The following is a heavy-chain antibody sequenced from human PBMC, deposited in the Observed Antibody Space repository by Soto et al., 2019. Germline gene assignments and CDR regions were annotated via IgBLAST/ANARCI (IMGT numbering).Heavy chain of an antibody. CDR1: AGSISTCNW. V-gene: IGHV4-4*02. Sequence: SETLSLTCAVSAGSISTCNWCSLIRQPPGTGLEWIGEIYHRGSTNYNPSLKSRVTISVDKSKNQFSLKLSSVTAADTAVYYCARGLLEITIFGVVIAPNGMDVWGQGTTVT. CDR3: ARGLLEITIFGVVIAPNGMDV. D-gene: IGHD3-3*01. J-gene: IGHJ6*02. CDR2: IYHRGST.